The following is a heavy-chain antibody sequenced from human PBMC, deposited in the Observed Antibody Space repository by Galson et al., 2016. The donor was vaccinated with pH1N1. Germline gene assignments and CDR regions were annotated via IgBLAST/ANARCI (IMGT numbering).Heavy chain of an antibody. CDR1: GYTFTREY. J-gene: IGHJ4*02. Sequence: SVKVSCKASGYTFTREYIHWVRQAPGQGLEWMGVIDPSNGGTTYSQKFQGLVTMTRDTSTNTVYMELSGLKSEDTAVYSCIRDQGRLRDYWGQGTLVTVSS. CDR2: IDPSNGGT. V-gene: IGHV1-46*01. CDR3: IRDQGRLRDY.